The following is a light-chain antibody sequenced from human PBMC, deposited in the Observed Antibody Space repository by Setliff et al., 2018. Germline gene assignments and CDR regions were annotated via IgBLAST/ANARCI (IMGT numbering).Light chain of an antibody. J-gene: IGLJ2*01. V-gene: IGLV7-46*01. Sequence: QAVVTQEASLTVSPGGTVTITCVSSTGDVTNTNYPYWFQHRLGQAPMTLIYDVSKTHSWTPARFSGSLLGDKAALTLSGAQPEDEAEYFCSLAYSGSVVFGGGTKVTVL. CDR3: SLAYSGSVV. CDR2: DVS. CDR1: TGDVTNTNY.